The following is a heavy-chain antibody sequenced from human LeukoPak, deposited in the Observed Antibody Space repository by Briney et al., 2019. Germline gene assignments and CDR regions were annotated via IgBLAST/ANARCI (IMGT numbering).Heavy chain of an antibody. CDR2: IYYDGSNK. D-gene: IGHD6-6*01. V-gene: IGHV3-33*01. CDR1: GFTFSNYG. J-gene: IGHJ6*02. CDR3: ARGSSRAASKRFGMDV. Sequence: GGSLRLSCAASGFTFSNYGMHWVRQAPGKGLEWVAAIYYDGSNKYYADSVKGRFTISRDNSKNTLYLQMNSLRAEDTAVYYCARGSSRAASKRFGMDVWGQGTTVTVSS.